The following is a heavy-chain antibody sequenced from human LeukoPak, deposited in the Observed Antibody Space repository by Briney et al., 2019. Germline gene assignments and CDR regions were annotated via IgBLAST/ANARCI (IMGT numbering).Heavy chain of an antibody. V-gene: IGHV4-34*01. D-gene: IGHD3-3*01. J-gene: IGHJ4*02. CDR1: GGSFSGYY. Sequence: PSETLSLTCAVYGGSFSGYYWSWIRQPPVKWLEWIGEINHSGSTNYNPSLKSRVTISVDTSKNQFSLKLSSVTAADTAVYYCARERSARYYDFWSGPDYWGQGTLVTVSS. CDR3: ARERSARYYDFWSGPDY. CDR2: INHSGST.